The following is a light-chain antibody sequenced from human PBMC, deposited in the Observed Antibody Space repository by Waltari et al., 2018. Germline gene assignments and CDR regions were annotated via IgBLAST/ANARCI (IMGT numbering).Light chain of an antibody. CDR2: DAS. Sequence: EVVLTQSPATLSLSPGERAKLSCRASQSVVNQFLWYQQNPGQAPRPLILDASNRATGVPARFSGSGSGTDFTLTIYSLEPEDFALYFCQQRSNWPVTFGQGTRVEAK. CDR3: QQRSNWPVT. CDR1: QSVVNQ. J-gene: IGKJ1*01. V-gene: IGKV3-11*01.